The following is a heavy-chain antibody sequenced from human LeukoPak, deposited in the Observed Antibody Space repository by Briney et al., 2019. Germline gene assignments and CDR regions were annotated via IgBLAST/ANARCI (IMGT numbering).Heavy chain of an antibody. V-gene: IGHV3-11*01. D-gene: IGHD1-26*01. J-gene: IGHJ3*01. CDR2: ITSSGTST. Sequence: PGGSLRLSCDAPGFTVSDYYMTSVRQAPRKRMEWISYITSSGTSTYYPVSVRGRFTISRDNARNSVYLQMKYLRADDTAVYYCARDVGATTSATFDPWGQGTMVTVSS. CDR1: GFTVSDYY. CDR3: ARDVGATTSATFDP.